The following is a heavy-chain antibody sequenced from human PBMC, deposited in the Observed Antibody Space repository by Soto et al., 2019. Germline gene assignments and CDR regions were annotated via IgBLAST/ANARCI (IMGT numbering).Heavy chain of an antibody. Sequence: GGSLRLSCAASGFTFSSYGMHWVRQAPGKGLEWVAVIWYDGSNKYYADSVKGRFTISRDNSKNTLYLQMNSLRAEDTAVYYCARDNSNYYYYYGMDVWGQGTTVTVSS. J-gene: IGHJ6*02. V-gene: IGHV3-33*01. CDR3: ARDNSNYYYYYGMDV. D-gene: IGHD5-18*01. CDR1: GFTFSSYG. CDR2: IWYDGSNK.